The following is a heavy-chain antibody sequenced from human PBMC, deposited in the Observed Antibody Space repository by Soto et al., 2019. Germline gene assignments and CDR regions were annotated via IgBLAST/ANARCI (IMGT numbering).Heavy chain of an antibody. CDR2: ISGSSDYT. D-gene: IGHD5-18*01. CDR3: GKTDGAEGQLIDS. Sequence: EVQLLESGGGLVQPGGSLRLSCAASGFTLMNYAMSWVRQAPGKGLEWVSSISGSSDYTHYADSVKGRFTISRDNSKNTLHLLMSSLRAEDTAVYYCGKTDGAEGQLIDSWSQGTLVTVSS. J-gene: IGHJ4*02. V-gene: IGHV3-23*01. CDR1: GFTLMNYA.